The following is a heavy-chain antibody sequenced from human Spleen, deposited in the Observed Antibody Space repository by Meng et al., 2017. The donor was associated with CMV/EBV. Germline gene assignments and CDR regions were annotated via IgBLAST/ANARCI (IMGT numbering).Heavy chain of an antibody. V-gene: IGHV1-2*02. D-gene: IGHD4-11*01. CDR2: INPNSGGT. CDR1: GYTFTGYY. Sequence: ASVKVSCKASGYTFTGYYMHWVRQAPGQGLEWMGWINPNSGGTNYAQKFQGRVTMTRDTSISTAYMELSRLRSDDTAVYYCAIDHYSNSGYYYYGMDVWGQGTTVTVSS. J-gene: IGHJ6*02. CDR3: AIDHYSNSGYYYYGMDV.